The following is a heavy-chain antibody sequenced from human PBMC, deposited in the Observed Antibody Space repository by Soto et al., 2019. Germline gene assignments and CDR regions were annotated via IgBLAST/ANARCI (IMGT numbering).Heavy chain of an antibody. V-gene: IGHV3-15*05. D-gene: IGHD2-21*01. CDR2: VKSKSEGGTT. CDR1: GFIFRDAW. CDR3: VAGSPFEY. Sequence: PGGSLRLSCAASGFIFRDAWISWVRQAPGKGLEWIGRVKSKSEGGTTDYDAFVKGRFTVSRDDSINAVSLQMDSLKMEDTAVYFCVAGSPFEYWGQGTLVTVSS. J-gene: IGHJ4*02.